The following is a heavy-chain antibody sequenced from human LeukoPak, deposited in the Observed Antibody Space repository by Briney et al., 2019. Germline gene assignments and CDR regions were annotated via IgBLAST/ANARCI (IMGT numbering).Heavy chain of an antibody. V-gene: IGHV3-30*18. D-gene: IGHD6-6*01. J-gene: IGHJ4*02. CDR2: IYYGGSFT. Sequence: GGSLRLSCAASGFNFGNNAMSWVRQAPGKGLEWVAVIYYGGSFTFYADSVKGRFTISRDNSRSTLYLQMNSLRPEDTAVYYCAKDGITARPGGYYFDYWGQGTLVTVSS. CDR1: GFNFGNNA. CDR3: AKDGITARPGGYYFDY.